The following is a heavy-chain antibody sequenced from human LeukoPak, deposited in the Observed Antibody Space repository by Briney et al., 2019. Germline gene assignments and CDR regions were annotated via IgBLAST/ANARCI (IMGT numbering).Heavy chain of an antibody. D-gene: IGHD3-3*01. V-gene: IGHV4-38-2*02. CDR1: GYSISSGYY. Sequence: SETLSLTCTVSGYSISSGYYWGWIRPPPGKGLEWIGSIYRSGSTYYNPSLKSRVTISVDTSKNQFSLKLSSVTAADTAVYYCASDFWSGYYYYYYYMDVWGKGTTVTVSS. CDR3: ASDFWSGYYYYYYYMDV. J-gene: IGHJ6*03. CDR2: IYRSGST.